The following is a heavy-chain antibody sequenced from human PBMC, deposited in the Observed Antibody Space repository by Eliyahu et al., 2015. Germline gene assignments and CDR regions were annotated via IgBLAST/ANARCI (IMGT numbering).Heavy chain of an antibody. CDR1: GXTXXSYA. J-gene: IGHJ4*02. V-gene: IGHV1-69*01. CDR3: AREPPPTIFGVGYFDY. D-gene: IGHD3-3*01. CDR2: IXPIFGTA. Sequence: QVQLVQSGAEVKKPGSSVKVSCKASGXTXXSYAISWVRQAPGQGLEWMGGIXPIFGTANYAQKFQGRVTITADEPTSTAYMELSSLRSEDTAVYYCAREPPPTIFGVGYFDYWGQGTLVTVSS.